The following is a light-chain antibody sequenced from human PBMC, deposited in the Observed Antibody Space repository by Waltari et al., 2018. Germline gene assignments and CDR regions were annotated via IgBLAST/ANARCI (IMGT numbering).Light chain of an antibody. J-gene: IGKJ3*01. CDR1: QSVSTN. V-gene: IGKV3-15*01. Sequence: IVMTQSPATLSVSPGERATLSCRASQSVSTNLAWYQQKPGQAPRRLIYGASARATGVPARFSGSGSGTEFTLTISSLQSEDFAVYYCQQYNNWPPLFTFGPGTKVDI. CDR2: GAS. CDR3: QQYNNWPPLFT.